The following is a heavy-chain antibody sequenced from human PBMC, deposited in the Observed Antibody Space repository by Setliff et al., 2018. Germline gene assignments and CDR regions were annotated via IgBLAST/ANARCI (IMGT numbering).Heavy chain of an antibody. V-gene: IGHV3-74*01. CDR2: INSDGSST. J-gene: IGHJ4*02. Sequence: GGSLRLSCAASGFTFSSYWMHWVRQAPGKGLVWVSRINSDGSSTSYADSVKGRFTISRDNAKNTLYLQMNSLGAEDTAVYYCARTCSGSGCYAGLESWGQGAPVTVSS. CDR3: ARTCSGSGCYAGLES. CDR1: GFTFSSYW. D-gene: IGHD2-15*01.